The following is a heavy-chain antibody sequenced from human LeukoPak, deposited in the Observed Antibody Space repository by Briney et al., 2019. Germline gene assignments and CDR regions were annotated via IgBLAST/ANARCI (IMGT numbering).Heavy chain of an antibody. J-gene: IGHJ4*02. V-gene: IGHV3-48*01. D-gene: IGHD3-10*01. CDR2: ISSSSSTI. Sequence: PGGSLRLSCAASGFTFRNYNMNWVRQAPGKGLEWVSYISSSSSTIYYADSVKGRFTISRDNAKNSLYLQMNSLRAEDTAVYYCARDHYYGSGSSYKDYWGQGSLVTGSS. CDR1: GFTFRNYN. CDR3: ARDHYYGSGSSYKDY.